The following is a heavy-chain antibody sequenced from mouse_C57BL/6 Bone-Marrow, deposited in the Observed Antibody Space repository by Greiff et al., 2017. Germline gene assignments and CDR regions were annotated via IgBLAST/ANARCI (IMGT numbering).Heavy chain of an antibody. CDR2: IDPSDSYT. Sequence: QFQLQQPGAELVMPGASVKMSCKASGYTFTSYWMHWVKQRPGQGLAWIGEIDPSDSYTNYNQKFKGKSTLTVDKSSSTAYMQLSSLTSEDSAVYYCATLITTLVANVYCDVWGTGTPVTVSS. V-gene: IGHV1-69*01. CDR1: GYTFTSYW. J-gene: IGHJ1*03. D-gene: IGHD1-1*01. CDR3: ATLITTLVANVYCDV.